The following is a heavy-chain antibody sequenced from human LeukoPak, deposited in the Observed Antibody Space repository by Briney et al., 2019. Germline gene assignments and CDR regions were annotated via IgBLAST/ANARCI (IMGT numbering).Heavy chain of an antibody. CDR2: ISWNSGDI. V-gene: IGHV3-9*01. CDR1: GFSFGGYA. CDR3: ARGAYYYED. Sequence: GGSLRLSCAASGFSFGGYALHWVRQAPGKGLEWVASISWNSGDIVHADSVKGRFTISRDNAKNSLYLQMNSLRAEDTAVYYCARGAYYYEDWGQGTLVTVSS. J-gene: IGHJ4*02. D-gene: IGHD3-22*01.